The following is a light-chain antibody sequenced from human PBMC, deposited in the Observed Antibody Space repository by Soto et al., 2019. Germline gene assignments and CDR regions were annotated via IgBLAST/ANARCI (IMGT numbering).Light chain of an antibody. CDR1: QSVNSNY. Sequence: EIVLTQSPGTLSLSPGERATLSCRASQSVNSNYLAWHQQKPGQAPRLLIYGVSSRATGIPDRFSGSGSGTDFTLTISSLEPEDFAVYYCQQRSNWQSITFGQGTRLEIK. CDR3: QQRSNWQSIT. V-gene: IGKV3D-20*02. CDR2: GVS. J-gene: IGKJ5*01.